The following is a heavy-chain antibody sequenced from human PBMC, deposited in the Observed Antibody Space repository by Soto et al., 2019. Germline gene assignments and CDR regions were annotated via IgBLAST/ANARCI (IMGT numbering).Heavy chain of an antibody. V-gene: IGHV3-74*01. J-gene: IGHJ4*02. Sequence: EVQLVESGGGLVQPGGSLRLSCVASGFTFSSYWMHWVRQVPGKGLVWVSRINPDGTTTTYADSVKGRFTISRDNAENTLYLQMNSLRGDDTAVYYCARVPTGKYGVWNYWGQGTLVTVSS. D-gene: IGHD2-8*01. CDR2: INPDGTTT. CDR1: GFTFSSYW. CDR3: ARVPTGKYGVWNY.